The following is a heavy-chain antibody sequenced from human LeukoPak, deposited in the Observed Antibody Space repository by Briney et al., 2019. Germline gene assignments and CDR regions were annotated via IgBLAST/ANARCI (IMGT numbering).Heavy chain of an antibody. J-gene: IGHJ4*02. CDR2: INQDGSEK. CDR1: GFTFSSYW. CDR3: ARPYYYSSGSLPY. V-gene: IGHV3-7*01. Sequence: PGGSLRLSCEASGFTFSSYWMNWVRQAPGKGLEWVANINQDGSEKYYVDSVKGQFTISRDNAKNSLSLQMNSLRAEDTAVYYCARPYYYSSGSLPYWGQGTLVTVSS. D-gene: IGHD3-10*01.